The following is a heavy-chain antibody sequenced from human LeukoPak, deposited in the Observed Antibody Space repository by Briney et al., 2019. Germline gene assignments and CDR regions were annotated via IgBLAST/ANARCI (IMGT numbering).Heavy chain of an antibody. D-gene: IGHD6-13*01. Sequence: ASVKVSCKASGYTFTSYGISWVRQAPGQGLEWMGWISGNNVNTNYAQKFQGRVTMTTDTSTSTAYMELRSLRSDDTAVYFCARGRAAAPAEYFQHWGQGTLVTVSS. CDR1: GYTFTSYG. CDR3: ARGRAAAPAEYFQH. CDR2: ISGNNVNT. V-gene: IGHV1-18*01. J-gene: IGHJ1*01.